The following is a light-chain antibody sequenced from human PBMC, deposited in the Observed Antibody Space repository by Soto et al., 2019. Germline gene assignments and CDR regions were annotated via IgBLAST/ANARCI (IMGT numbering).Light chain of an antibody. CDR3: QQSYSTPQT. CDR1: QSISSY. CDR2: AAS. Sequence: DIQMTQSPSSLSASVGDRVTITCRASQSISSYLNWYQQKPGKAPELLIYAASSLQSGVPSRFSVGGSGTDFTLTISSLQPEDFATYYCQQSYSTPQTFCQGTKVEIK. V-gene: IGKV1-39*01. J-gene: IGKJ1*01.